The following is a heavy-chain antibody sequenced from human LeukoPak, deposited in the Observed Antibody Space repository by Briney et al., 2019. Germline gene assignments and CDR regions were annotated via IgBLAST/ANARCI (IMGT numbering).Heavy chain of an antibody. J-gene: IGHJ4*02. CDR2: IYYSGDT. CDR3: AREYGKTDPTFDY. Sequence: SETLSLTCTVSGGSIDTSSYYWGWIRQPPGKSLEWIGTIYYSGDTFYNPSLKSRVSISLDTSKNQFSLTLTSVTAADTAVYFCAREYGKTDPTFDYWGQGTLVSVSS. CDR1: GGSIDTSSYY. D-gene: IGHD1-1*01. V-gene: IGHV4-39*07.